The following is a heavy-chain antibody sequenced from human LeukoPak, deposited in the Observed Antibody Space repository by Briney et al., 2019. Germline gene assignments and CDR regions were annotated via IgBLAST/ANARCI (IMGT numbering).Heavy chain of an antibody. J-gene: IGHJ4*02. CDR2: ISSTSSTI. Sequence: GGSLRLSCAASGFTFSSYSMNWVRQAPGKGLEWVSYISSTSSTIYYADSVKGRFTTSRDNAKNSLYLQMNSLRAEDTAVYYCARVLGYSSSWPFDYWGQGTLVTVSS. D-gene: IGHD6-13*01. CDR1: GFTFSSYS. CDR3: ARVLGYSSSWPFDY. V-gene: IGHV3-48*04.